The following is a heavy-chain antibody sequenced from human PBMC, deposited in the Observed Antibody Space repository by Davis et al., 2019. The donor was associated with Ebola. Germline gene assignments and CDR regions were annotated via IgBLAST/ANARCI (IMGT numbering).Heavy chain of an antibody. J-gene: IGHJ4*02. Sequence: PSETLSLTCTVPGGSISSYYWSWIRQPPGKGLEWIGYIYYSGSTNYNPSLKSRVTISVDTSKNQFSLKLSSVTAADTAVYYCAAHWGGSFFDYWGQGTLVTVSS. D-gene: IGHD1-26*01. CDR2: IYYSGST. CDR1: GGSISSYY. CDR3: AAHWGGSFFDY. V-gene: IGHV4-59*08.